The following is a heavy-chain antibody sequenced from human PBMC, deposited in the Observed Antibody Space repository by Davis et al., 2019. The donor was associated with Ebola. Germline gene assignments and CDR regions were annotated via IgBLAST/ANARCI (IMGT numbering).Heavy chain of an antibody. CDR1: GYTFTGYY. CDR3: ARATDFGDYNWLDP. V-gene: IGHV1-2*06. D-gene: IGHD4-17*01. J-gene: IGHJ5*02. CDR2: INPNSGAT. Sequence: AASVKVSCKASGYTFTGYYMHWVRQAPGQGLEWMGRINPNSGATDYAQKFQGRATMTWDTSVSTVYMQLRRLRSDDTAKYFCARATDFGDYNWLDPWGQGTLVTVSS.